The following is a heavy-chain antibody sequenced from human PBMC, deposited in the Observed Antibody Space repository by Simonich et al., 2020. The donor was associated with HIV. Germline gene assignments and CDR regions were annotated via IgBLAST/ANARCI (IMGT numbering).Heavy chain of an antibody. J-gene: IGHJ6*03. D-gene: IGHD2-21*02. CDR2: IYYSVST. CDR3: ARGIRAGDFYSQYYYYMDV. V-gene: IGHV4-31*03. Sequence: QVQLQESGPGLVKPSETLSLTCSVSGGSITSGGYYWNWIRQHPGKGLGWIGYIYYSVSTYYNPSLKSRVTISVDTSKNQFSVKLSSVTAADTAVYYCARGIRAGDFYSQYYYYMDVWGKGTTVIVSS. CDR1: GGSITSGGYY.